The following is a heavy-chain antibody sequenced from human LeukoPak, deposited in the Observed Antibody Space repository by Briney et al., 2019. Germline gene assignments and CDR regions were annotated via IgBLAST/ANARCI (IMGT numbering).Heavy chain of an antibody. D-gene: IGHD1-26*01. CDR2: ISGSGGST. J-gene: IGHJ4*02. Sequence: GSLRLSCAASGFTFSSYAMSWVRQAPGKGLEWVSAISGSGGSTYYADSVKGRFTISRDNSKNTLYLQMNSLRAEDTAVYYCAKLNSGSYYESVWGQGTLVTVSS. CDR1: GFTFSSYA. CDR3: AKLNSGSYYESV. V-gene: IGHV3-23*01.